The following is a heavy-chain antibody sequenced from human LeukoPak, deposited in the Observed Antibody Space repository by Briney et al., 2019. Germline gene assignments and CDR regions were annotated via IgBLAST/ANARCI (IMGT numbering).Heavy chain of an antibody. Sequence: SVKVSCKASGGTFSSYAISWVRQAPGQGLEWMGGIIPIFGTANYAQKFQGRVTITADESTSTAYMELSSLRSEDTAVYYCARGPRFLEWLPQGGYYYYMDVWGKGTTVTVSS. CDR3: ARGPRFLEWLPQGGYYYYMDV. CDR1: GGTFSSYA. CDR2: IIPIFGTA. J-gene: IGHJ6*03. D-gene: IGHD3-3*01. V-gene: IGHV1-69*13.